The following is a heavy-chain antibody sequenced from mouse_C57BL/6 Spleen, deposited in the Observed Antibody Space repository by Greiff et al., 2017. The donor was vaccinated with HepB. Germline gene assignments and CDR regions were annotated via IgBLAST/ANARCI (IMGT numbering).Heavy chain of an antibody. CDR3: ARNYYGSSPCYFDV. V-gene: IGHV1-69*01. J-gene: IGHJ1*03. D-gene: IGHD1-1*01. Sequence: QVQLQQPGAELVMPGASVKLSCKASGYTFTSYWMHWVKQRPGQGLEWIGEIDPSDSYTNYNQKFKGKSTLTVDKSSSTAYMQLSSLTSEDSAVYYCARNYYGSSPCYFDVWGTGTTVTVSS. CDR2: IDPSDSYT. CDR1: GYTFTSYW.